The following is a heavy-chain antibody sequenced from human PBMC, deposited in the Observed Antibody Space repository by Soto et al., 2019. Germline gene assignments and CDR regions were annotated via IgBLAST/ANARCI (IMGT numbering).Heavy chain of an antibody. CDR1: GYTFTSYD. Sequence: QVQLVQSGAEVKKPGASVKVSCKASGYTFTSYDINWVRQAAGQGLEWVGRINPNNGNTAYAQKFQGRVTMTRNTSISTAYVELNSLRSDDTAIYYCTRTSDQDSWGQGTLVTVSA. CDR2: INPNNGNT. V-gene: IGHV1-8*01. J-gene: IGHJ4*02. CDR3: TRTSDQDS. D-gene: IGHD1-26*01.